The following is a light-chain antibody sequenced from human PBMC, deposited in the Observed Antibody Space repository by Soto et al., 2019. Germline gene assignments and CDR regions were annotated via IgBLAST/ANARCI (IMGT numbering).Light chain of an antibody. CDR3: QQFAKSST. J-gene: IGKJ1*01. CDR1: HNIERW. V-gene: IGKV1-5*01. CDR2: DAT. Sequence: IQMTQSPSTLSASVGDRVTITCRASHNIERWMAWYQQKRGRAPSLLIFDATTLHSGVPSRLSGGGSGTEFTLTINXLQPDDFATNYCQQFAKSSTFGQGTKVDIK.